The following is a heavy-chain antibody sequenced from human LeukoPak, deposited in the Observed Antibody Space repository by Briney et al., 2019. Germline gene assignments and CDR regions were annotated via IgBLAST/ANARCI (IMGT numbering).Heavy chain of an antibody. CDR1: GGSFSSYA. D-gene: IGHD4-17*01. CDR3: ARLQRDCLGPGTTRWFDP. CDR2: IIPIFGTA. J-gene: IGHJ5*02. Sequence: SVKVSCKASGGSFSSYAISWVRQAPGQGLEWMGGIIPIFGTANYAQKFQGRVTITTDESTSTAYMGLSSLRSEDTAGYYCARLQRDCLGPGTTRWFDPRGQGTLVTVSS. V-gene: IGHV1-69*05.